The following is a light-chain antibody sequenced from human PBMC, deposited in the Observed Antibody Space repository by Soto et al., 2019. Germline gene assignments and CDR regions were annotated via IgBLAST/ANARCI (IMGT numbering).Light chain of an antibody. CDR2: GNS. J-gene: IGLJ1*01. Sequence: QSVLTQPPSVSGAPGQRVTISCTGSSSNIGAGYDVHWYQQLPGTAPKLLIYGNSNRPSGAPDRFSGSKSGTSASLAITGLQAEDEADYYCAAWDDSLNGFYVFGTGTKVTVL. V-gene: IGLV1-40*01. CDR1: SSNIGAGYD. CDR3: AAWDDSLNGFYV.